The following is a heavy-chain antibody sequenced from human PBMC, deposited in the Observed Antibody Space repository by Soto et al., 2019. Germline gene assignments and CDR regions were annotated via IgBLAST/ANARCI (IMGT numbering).Heavy chain of an antibody. Sequence: EVQLVESGGGLVQPGVSLRLSCAASGFTFSSYSMNWVRQAPGKGLEWVSYISSSSSTIYYADSVKGRFTISRDNAKNSLYLRMDSLRAEDTAVYYCASIWFGAMGDAFDIWGQGTMVTVSS. D-gene: IGHD3-10*01. CDR3: ASIWFGAMGDAFDI. CDR1: GFTFSSYS. J-gene: IGHJ3*02. CDR2: ISSSSSTI. V-gene: IGHV3-48*01.